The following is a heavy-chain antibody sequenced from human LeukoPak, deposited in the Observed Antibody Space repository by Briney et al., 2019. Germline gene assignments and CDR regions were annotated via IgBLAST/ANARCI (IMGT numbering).Heavy chain of an antibody. J-gene: IGHJ4*02. CDR1: GGTFSSYT. CDR3: ARDHSSGWSLDY. CDR2: IIPVFGTA. D-gene: IGHD6-19*01. Sequence: SVKVSCKASGGTFSSYTINWVRQAPGQGLEWMGGIIPVFGTANYAQKFQGRVTITADESTSTAYMELSSLRSEDTAVYYCARDHSSGWSLDYWGQGTLVTVSS. V-gene: IGHV1-69*01.